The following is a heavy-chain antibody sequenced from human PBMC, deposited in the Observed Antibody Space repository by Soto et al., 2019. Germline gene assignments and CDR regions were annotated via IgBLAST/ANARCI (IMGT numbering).Heavy chain of an antibody. CDR1: GFTVSSNY. V-gene: IGHV3-53*01. J-gene: IGHJ4*02. CDR3: ARGAYCSGGSCFDY. D-gene: IGHD2-15*01. Sequence: EVQLVESGGGLIQPGGSLRLSCAASGFTVSSNYMSWVLQAPGKGLEWVSVIYSGGSTYYADSVKGRFTISRDNSKNTLYLQMNSLRAEDTAVYYCARGAYCSGGSCFDYWGQGTLVTVSS. CDR2: IYSGGST.